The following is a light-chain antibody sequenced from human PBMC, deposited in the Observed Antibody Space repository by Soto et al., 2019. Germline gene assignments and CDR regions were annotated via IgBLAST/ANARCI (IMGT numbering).Light chain of an antibody. CDR2: DVS. Sequence: QSALTQPRSVSGSPGQSVTISCTGTSSDPGGYNYVSWYQQHPGKAPKLMIYDVSKRPSGVPDRFSGSKSGNTASLTISGRPAEDEDDYYCSSSRSSSSLLVFGTGTKLPAL. CDR3: SSSRSSSSLLV. CDR1: SSDPGGYNY. V-gene: IGLV2-11*01. J-gene: IGLJ1*01.